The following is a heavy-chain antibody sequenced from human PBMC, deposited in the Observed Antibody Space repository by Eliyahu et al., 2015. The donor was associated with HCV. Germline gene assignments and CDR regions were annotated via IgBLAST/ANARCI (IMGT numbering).Heavy chain of an antibody. J-gene: IGHJ4*02. CDR1: GGSISSGGYY. CDR2: IYFSGHT. CDR3: ARAAGQIDY. V-gene: IGHV4-31*03. Sequence: QVQLQESGPGLVKTSQTLSLTCTVSGGSISSGGYYWTWLRQHPGEGLEWIGYIYFSGHTYYNPSLKSRVTISQDKSKNQFSLKLTSVTAADTAVYYCARAAGQIDYWGRGTLVTVSS.